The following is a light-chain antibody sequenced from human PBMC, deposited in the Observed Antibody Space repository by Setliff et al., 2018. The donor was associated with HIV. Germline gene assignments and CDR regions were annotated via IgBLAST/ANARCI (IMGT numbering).Light chain of an antibody. V-gene: IGLV2-14*03. CDR2: DVS. Sequence: QSALTQPASVSGSPGQSITISCTGTSSDVGTYNFVSWYQQHPGKAPKLMISDVSNRPSGVSNRFSGSKSGNTASPTISGLQAEDEADYYCSSYTSTTPLYVFGTGTKVTVL. J-gene: IGLJ1*01. CDR1: SSDVGTYNF. CDR3: SSYTSTTPLYV.